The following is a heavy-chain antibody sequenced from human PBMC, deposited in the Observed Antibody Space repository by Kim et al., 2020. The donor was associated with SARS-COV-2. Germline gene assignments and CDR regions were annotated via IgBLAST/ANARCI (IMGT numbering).Heavy chain of an antibody. Sequence: GGSLRLSCAASGFTFSSYGMHWVRQAPGKGLEWVAVISDNGSSKYYADSVKGRFTISRDNSKNTLYLQMNSLRAEDTAVYYCAKDPYITPLDFDYLG. CDR2: ISDNGSSK. J-gene: IGHJ4*01. D-gene: IGHD3-16*01. CDR1: GFTFSSYG. V-gene: IGHV3-30*18. CDR3: AKDPYITPLDFDY.